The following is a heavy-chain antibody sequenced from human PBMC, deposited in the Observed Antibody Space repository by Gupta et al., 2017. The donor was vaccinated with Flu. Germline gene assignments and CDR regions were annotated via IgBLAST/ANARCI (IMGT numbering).Heavy chain of an antibody. CDR3: AREKHCSTASCYRWFDP. J-gene: IGHJ5*02. V-gene: IGHV1-2*06. CDR2: INPHSGTT. D-gene: IGHD2-2*02. CDR1: GSTFTAYY. Sequence: QVQLVQSGAEVKEPGASVKVSCKASGSTFTAYYIHWVRQAPGQELEWVGRINPHSGTTNYEQKFQGRVTVTMDTSISTAYMDLSRLRSDDTAVYYCAREKHCSTASCYRWFDPWGQGTLVTVSS.